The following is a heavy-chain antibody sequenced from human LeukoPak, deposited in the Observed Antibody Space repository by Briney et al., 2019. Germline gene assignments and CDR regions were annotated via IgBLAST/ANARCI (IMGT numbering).Heavy chain of an antibody. V-gene: IGHV4-59*08. Sequence: PSETLSLTCSVSGGSITTYYWSWIRQPPGKGLEWIAYISDSGSTKYRPSLRGRLSISMDKSKNTFSLELNSVTAADTAVYYCARPDSHLSAFDIWGQGTKVTVS. CDR3: ARPDSHLSAFDI. CDR1: GGSITTYY. CDR2: ISDSGST. D-gene: IGHD2-21*01. J-gene: IGHJ3*02.